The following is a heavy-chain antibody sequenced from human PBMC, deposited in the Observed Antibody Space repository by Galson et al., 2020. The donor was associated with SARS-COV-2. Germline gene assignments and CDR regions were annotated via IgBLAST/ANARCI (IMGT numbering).Heavy chain of an antibody. CDR3: GRLHYGEYAPEAFDV. J-gene: IGHJ3*01. Sequence: SETLSLTCAVSGTSISSGSYSWNWLRQPPGKGLEWIGYISHSGGTYYNPSLKSRVTISGDRSKQQFSLRLSSVTAADAAVYYCGRLHYGEYAPEAFDVWGPGTRVTVAS. CDR2: ISHSGGT. V-gene: IGHV4-30-2*01. CDR1: GTSISSGSYS. D-gene: IGHD4-17*01.